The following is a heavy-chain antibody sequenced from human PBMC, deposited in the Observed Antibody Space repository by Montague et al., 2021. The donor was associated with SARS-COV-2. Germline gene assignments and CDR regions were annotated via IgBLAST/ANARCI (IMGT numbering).Heavy chain of an antibody. CDR1: GGSISSGSYY. CDR2: IYTSGST. Sequence: TLSLTCTVSGGSISSGSYYWNWIRQPAGKGLEWIGRIYTSGSTNYNPSLKSRVTISVDTSKNQFSLKLSSVTAADTAVYYCARDPLYYYDSSGLLLDWYFDLWGRGTLVTVSS. D-gene: IGHD3-22*01. V-gene: IGHV4-61*02. CDR3: ARDPLYYYDSSGLLLDWYFDL. J-gene: IGHJ2*01.